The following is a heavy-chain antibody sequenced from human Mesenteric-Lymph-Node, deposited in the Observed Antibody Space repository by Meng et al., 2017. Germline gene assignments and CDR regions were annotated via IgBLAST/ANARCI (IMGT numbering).Heavy chain of an antibody. CDR3: VRFNGSRQNYYFGY. J-gene: IGHJ4*02. Sequence: GESLKISCAGSGFSFSNYWMNWVRQAPGKGLEWVANINQDGSVKNYVDSVKGRFTISTDNGKNSLILQMNSLRVDDTAVYYCVRFNGSRQNYYFGYWGQGTLVTVSS. V-gene: IGHV3-7*01. CDR1: GFSFSNYW. CDR2: INQDGSVK. D-gene: IGHD1-26*01.